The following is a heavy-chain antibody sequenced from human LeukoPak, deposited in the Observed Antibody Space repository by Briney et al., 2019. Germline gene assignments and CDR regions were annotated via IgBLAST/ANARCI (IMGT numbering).Heavy chain of an antibody. CDR2: INPNSGGT. J-gene: IGHJ4*02. CDR3: ATTNPTSYSSGRGFDY. CDR1: GYTFTGYY. D-gene: IGHD6-19*01. Sequence: GASVKVSCKASGYTFTGYYMHWVRQAPGQGLEWMGRINPNSGGTNYAQKFQGRVTMTRDTSISTAYMELSRLRSDDTAVYYCATTNPTSYSSGRGFDYWGQGTLVTVSS. V-gene: IGHV1-2*06.